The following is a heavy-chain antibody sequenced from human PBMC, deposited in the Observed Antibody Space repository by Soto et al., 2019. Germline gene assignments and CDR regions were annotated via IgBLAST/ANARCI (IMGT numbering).Heavy chain of an antibody. CDR1: GYSFTSYW. CDR3: ASFSAGTFYYYYYGMDV. V-gene: IGHV5-10-1*01. J-gene: IGHJ6*02. CDR2: IDPSDSYT. Sequence: GESLKISCKGSGYSFTSYWISWVRQMPGKGLEWMGRIDPSDSYTNYSPSFQGHVTISADKSISTAYLQWSSLKASDTATYYCASFSAGTFYYYYYGMDVWGQGTTVTVSS. D-gene: IGHD6-13*01.